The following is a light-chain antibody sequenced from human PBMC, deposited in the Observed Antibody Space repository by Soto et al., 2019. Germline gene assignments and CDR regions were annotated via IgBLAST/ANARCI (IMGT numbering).Light chain of an antibody. CDR1: QDISSY. J-gene: IGKJ5*01. CDR2: AAS. Sequence: DIQMTQSPSSLSASVGDRVTITCRASQDISSYLSWFQQKPGKAPKSLIYAASTLRSGVPSKFSGSGSGTDFTLTISSLQPEDSATYFCQQYKSYPITFGQKTRLEMK. CDR3: QQYKSYPIT. V-gene: IGKV1-16*02.